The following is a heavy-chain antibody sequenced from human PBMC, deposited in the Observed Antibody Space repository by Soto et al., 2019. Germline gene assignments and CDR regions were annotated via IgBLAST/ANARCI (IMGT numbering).Heavy chain of an antibody. J-gene: IGHJ6*03. CDR2: IYPGDSDT. D-gene: IGHD2-15*01. CDR3: ARLQYCSGGSCYSGYYYYYMDV. Sequence: PGESLKISCKGSGYSFTSYWIGWVRQMPGKGLEWMGIIYPGDSDTRYSPSFQGQVTISADKSISTAYLQWSSLKASDTAMYYCARLQYCSGGSCYSGYYYYYMDVWGKGTTVTVSS. CDR1: GYSFTSYW. V-gene: IGHV5-51*01.